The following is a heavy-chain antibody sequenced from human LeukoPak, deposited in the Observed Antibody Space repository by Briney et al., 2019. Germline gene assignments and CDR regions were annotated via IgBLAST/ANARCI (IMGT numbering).Heavy chain of an antibody. CDR2: ISGSGGST. CDR1: GFTFSSYA. V-gene: IGHV3-23*01. Sequence: GSLRLSCAASGFTFSSYAMSWVRQAPGKGLERVSAISGSGGSTYYADSVKGRFTISRDNSKNTLYLQTNSLRAEDTAVYYCAKGEGLERRYYYYYYYMDVWGKGTTVTVSS. D-gene: IGHD1-1*01. CDR3: AKGEGLERRYYYYYYYMDV. J-gene: IGHJ6*03.